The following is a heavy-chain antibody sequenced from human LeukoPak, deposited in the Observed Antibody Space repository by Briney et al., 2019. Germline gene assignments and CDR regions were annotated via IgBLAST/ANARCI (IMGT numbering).Heavy chain of an antibody. J-gene: IGHJ4*02. Sequence: GGSLRLSCAASGFTFSSHGMHWVRQAPGKGLEWVAVIWYDGSKRYYADSVKGRFTISRDDSKNTLYLQMNSLRDEDTAVCYCARDPASSFDYWGQGTLVTVSS. D-gene: IGHD2-15*01. CDR2: IWYDGSKR. CDR1: GFTFSSHG. CDR3: ARDPASSFDY. V-gene: IGHV3-33*01.